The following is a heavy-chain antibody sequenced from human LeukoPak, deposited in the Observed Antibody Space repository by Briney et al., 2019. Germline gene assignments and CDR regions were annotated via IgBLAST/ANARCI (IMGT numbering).Heavy chain of an antibody. J-gene: IGHJ4*02. CDR2: ISYDGSNK. D-gene: IGHD3-22*01. CDR3: AKDGRTYYYDSSGPVDFDY. V-gene: IGHV3-30*18. CDR1: GFTFSSYC. Sequence: GGSLRLSCAASGFTFSSYCMHWVRQAPGKGLEWVAVISYDGSNKYYADSVKGRFTISRDNSKNTLYLQMNSLRAEDTAVYYCAKDGRTYYYDSSGPVDFDYWGQGTLVTVSS.